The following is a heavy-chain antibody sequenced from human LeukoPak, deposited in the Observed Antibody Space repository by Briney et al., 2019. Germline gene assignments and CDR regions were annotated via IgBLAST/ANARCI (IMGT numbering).Heavy chain of an antibody. J-gene: IGHJ4*02. CDR1: GRPISSSSYY. V-gene: IGHV4-39*01. CDR2: IYYSGST. D-gene: IGHD1-26*01. Sequence: SETLSLTCTVSGRPISSSSYYWPWIRQPPGKGLEWIGSIYYSGSTYYNPSLKSRVTISVDTSKNQFSLKLSSVTAADTAVYYCASRLVGATVDYWGQGTLVTVSS. CDR3: ASRLVGATVDY.